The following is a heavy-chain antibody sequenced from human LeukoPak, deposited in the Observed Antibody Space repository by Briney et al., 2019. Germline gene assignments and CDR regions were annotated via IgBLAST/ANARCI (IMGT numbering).Heavy chain of an antibody. CDR3: ARSYYYDSSGYYYAFDF. J-gene: IGHJ3*01. Sequence: GGSLRLSCAASGFTVSSNYMSWVRQAPGKGLEWVSVIYSGGSTYYADCVKGRFTISRDNSKNTLYLQMNSLRAEDTAVYYCARSYYYDSSGYYYAFDFWGQGTMVTVSS. D-gene: IGHD3-22*01. CDR1: GFTVSSNY. V-gene: IGHV3-53*01. CDR2: IYSGGST.